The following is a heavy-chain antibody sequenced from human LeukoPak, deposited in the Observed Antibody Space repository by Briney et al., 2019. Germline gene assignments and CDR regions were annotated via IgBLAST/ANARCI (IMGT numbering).Heavy chain of an antibody. D-gene: IGHD2-2*01. CDR3: AKDILPYCSSTSCYANWFDP. CDR1: GFTFSSYS. V-gene: IGHV3-48*04. Sequence: GGSLRLSCAASGFTFSSYSMKWVRQAPGKGLEWVSYISSSSATIYYADSVKGRFTISRDNSKNSLYLQMNSLRTEDTALYYCAKDILPYCSSTSCYANWFDPWGQGTLVTVSS. J-gene: IGHJ5*02. CDR2: ISSSSATI.